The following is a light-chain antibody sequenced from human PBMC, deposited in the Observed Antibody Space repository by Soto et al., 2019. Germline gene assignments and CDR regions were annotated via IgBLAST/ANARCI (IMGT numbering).Light chain of an antibody. Sequence: QSVLTQPPSVSAAPGQKVTISCSGSSSNIRNNFVSWYQQLPGTAPKLLIYENNKRPSGIPDRFSGYKSGTSATLGITGLQTGDEADYYCGTWDSSLSVWVFGGGTKLTVL. J-gene: IGLJ3*02. CDR3: GTWDSSLSVWV. CDR2: ENN. V-gene: IGLV1-51*02. CDR1: SSNIRNNF.